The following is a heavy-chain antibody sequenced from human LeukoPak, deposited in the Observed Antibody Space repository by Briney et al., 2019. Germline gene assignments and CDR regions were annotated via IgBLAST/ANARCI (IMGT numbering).Heavy chain of an antibody. CDR3: VKAGMGGSKAWYFDL. D-gene: IGHD2-2*01. V-gene: IGHV3-64D*09. Sequence: PWESLILSCSASGFTFSSYDMHWGRQAPPEGLQYGSAISTNGGSTYYADSLKGRFTISVDNSKNKFYLQMSSLTPADTAVYYCVKAGMGGSKAWYFDLWGRGTLVTVSS. J-gene: IGHJ2*01. CDR1: GFTFSSYD. CDR2: ISTNGGST.